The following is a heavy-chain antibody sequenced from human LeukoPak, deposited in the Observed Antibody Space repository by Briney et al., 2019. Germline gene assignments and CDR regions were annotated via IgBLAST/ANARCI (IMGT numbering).Heavy chain of an antibody. CDR1: GFTFSSYA. Sequence: GGSLRLSCAASGFTFSSYAMHWVRQAPGKGLEWVSGISWNSGSIGYADSVKGRFTISRDNAKNSLYLQMNSLRAEDTALYYCAKQKQQLVNFDYWGQGTLVTVSS. J-gene: IGHJ4*02. CDR2: ISWNSGSI. D-gene: IGHD6-13*01. V-gene: IGHV3-9*01. CDR3: AKQKQQLVNFDY.